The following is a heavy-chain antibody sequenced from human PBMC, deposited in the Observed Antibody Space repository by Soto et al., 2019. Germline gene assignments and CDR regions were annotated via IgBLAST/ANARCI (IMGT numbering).Heavy chain of an antibody. V-gene: IGHV3-33*01. Sequence: ESGGGVVPPGRSLRLSCAASGFTFSSYGMHWVRQAPGKGLEWVAVIWYDGSNKYYADSVKGRFTISRDNSKNTLYLQMNRMRAEDTAVYYCARDPCSGGSCNNDYCGQGTLVTVSS. CDR2: IWYDGSNK. CDR1: GFTFSSYG. CDR3: ARDPCSGGSCNNDY. D-gene: IGHD2-15*01. J-gene: IGHJ4*02.